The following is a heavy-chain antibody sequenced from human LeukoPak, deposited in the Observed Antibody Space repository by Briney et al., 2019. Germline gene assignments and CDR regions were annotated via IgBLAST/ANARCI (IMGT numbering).Heavy chain of an antibody. D-gene: IGHD3-10*01. J-gene: IGHJ6*02. CDR3: ARAHARIRFGEWTLGYYYYGMDV. CDR2: ISYDGSNK. Sequence: GGSLRLSCAASGFTFSSYAMHWVRQAPGKGLEWVAVISYDGSNKYYADSVKGRFTISRDNSKNTLYPQMNSLRAEDTAVYYCARAHARIRFGEWTLGYYYYGMDVWGQGTTVTVSS. V-gene: IGHV3-30*04. CDR1: GFTFSSYA.